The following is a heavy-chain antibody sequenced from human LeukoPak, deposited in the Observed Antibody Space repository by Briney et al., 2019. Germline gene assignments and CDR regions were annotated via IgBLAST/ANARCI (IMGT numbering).Heavy chain of an antibody. CDR3: AKDSRITMIVVVITPDDAFDI. CDR2: IYSGGST. J-gene: IGHJ3*02. V-gene: IGHV3-66*01. CDR1: GFTVSSNY. Sequence: GGSLRLSCAASGFTVSSNYMSWVRQAPGKGLEWVSVIYSGGSTYYADSVKGRFTISRDNSKNTLYLQMNSLRAEDTAVYYCAKDSRITMIVVVITPDDAFDIWGQGTMVTVSS. D-gene: IGHD3-22*01.